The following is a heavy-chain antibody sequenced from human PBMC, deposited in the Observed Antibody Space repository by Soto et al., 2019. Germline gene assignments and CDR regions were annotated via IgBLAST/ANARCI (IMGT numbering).Heavy chain of an antibody. CDR2: IYYSGST. J-gene: IGHJ4*02. D-gene: IGHD3-3*01. V-gene: IGHV4-39*01. Sequence: SETLSLTCTVSGGPISSSSYYWGWIRQPPGKGLEWIGSIYYSGSTYYNPSLKSRVTISVDTSKNQFSLKLSSVTAADTAVYYCARNTPSYYDFWSGYYNQTLFDYWGQGTLVTVSS. CDR1: GGPISSSSYY. CDR3: ARNTPSYYDFWSGYYNQTLFDY.